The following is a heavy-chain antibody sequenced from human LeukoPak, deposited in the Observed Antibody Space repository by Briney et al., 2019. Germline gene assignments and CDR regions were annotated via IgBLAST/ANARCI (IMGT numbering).Heavy chain of an antibody. V-gene: IGHV4-59*08. CDR2: IFYSGNT. CDR3: ARLSTYSHFDF. D-gene: IGHD1-26*01. Sequence: SETLSLTCTVSGASITTNYWSWFRQSPGKGLEWIGYIFYSGNTKYSPSLESRVTISVDTSKNHFSLNLKFVTAADTAVYYCARLSTYSHFDFWGQGTLVTVSS. CDR1: GASITTNY. J-gene: IGHJ4*02.